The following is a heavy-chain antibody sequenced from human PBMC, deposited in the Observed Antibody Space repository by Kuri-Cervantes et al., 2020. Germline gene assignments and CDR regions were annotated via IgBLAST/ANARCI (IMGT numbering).Heavy chain of an antibody. V-gene: IGHV3-21*01. J-gene: IGHJ6*02. CDR2: ISSSSSYI. CDR1: GFTFSSYS. CDR3: ARERKYDFWSGYFAPYYYGMDV. D-gene: IGHD3-3*01. Sequence: LSLTCAASGFTFSSYSMNWVRQAPGKGLEWVSSISSSSSYIYYADSVKGRFTISRDNAKNSLYLQMNSLRAEDTAVYYCARERKYDFWSGYFAPYYYGMDVWGQGTTVTVSS.